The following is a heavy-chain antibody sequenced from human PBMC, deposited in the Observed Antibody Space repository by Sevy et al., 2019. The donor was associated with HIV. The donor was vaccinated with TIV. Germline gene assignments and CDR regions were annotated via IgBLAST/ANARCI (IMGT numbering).Heavy chain of an antibody. Sequence: GGSLRLSCGASGFTFSTYWMSWVRHAPGKGLEWVANINQDGSQKYYVDSVKGRFTISKDNAKNSLYLQMSSLRAEDTAVYYCAREFDGGPDYWGQGTPVTVSS. D-gene: IGHD3-9*01. CDR3: AREFDGGPDY. V-gene: IGHV3-7*01. J-gene: IGHJ4*02. CDR1: GFTFSTYW. CDR2: INQDGSQK.